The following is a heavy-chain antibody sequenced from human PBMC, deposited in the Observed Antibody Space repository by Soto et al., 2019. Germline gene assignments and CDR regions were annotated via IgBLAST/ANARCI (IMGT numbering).Heavy chain of an antibody. V-gene: IGHV3-23*01. CDR2: ISGSGGST. Sequence: GGSLRLSCAASGFTFSSYAMSWVRQAPGKGLEWVSAISGSGGSTYYADSVKGRFTISRDNSKNTLYLQMNSLRAEDTAVYYCAKSVLLWFGELFPYYYYYMDVWGKGTTVTVSS. CDR1: GFTFSSYA. CDR3: AKSVLLWFGELFPYYYYYMDV. D-gene: IGHD3-10*01. J-gene: IGHJ6*03.